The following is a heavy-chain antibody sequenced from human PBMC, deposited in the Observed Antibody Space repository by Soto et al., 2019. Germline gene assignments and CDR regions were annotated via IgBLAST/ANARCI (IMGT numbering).Heavy chain of an antibody. Sequence: QVQLVESGGGVVQPGRSLRLSCAASVFTFSSYAMHWVRQAPGKGLEWAAVISYDGTNKYYADAGKGRFTMSRENSKNPLYLQMNSLRAEDTAVYYCAREAGVYGSGSYGMDVWGQGTTVTVSS. CDR1: VFTFSSYA. D-gene: IGHD3-10*01. V-gene: IGHV3-30-3*01. J-gene: IGHJ6*02. CDR2: ISYDGTNK. CDR3: AREAGVYGSGSYGMDV.